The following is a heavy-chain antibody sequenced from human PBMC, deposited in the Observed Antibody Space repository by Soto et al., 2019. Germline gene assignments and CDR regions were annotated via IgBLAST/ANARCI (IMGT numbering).Heavy chain of an antibody. J-gene: IGHJ6*02. CDR1: GGSISSSSYY. V-gene: IGHV4-39*01. CDR2: IYYSGST. Sequence: QLQLQESGPGLVKPSETLSLTCTVSGGSISSSSYYWGWIRQPPGKGLEWIGSIYYSGSTYYNPSRKSRVTISVDTSKNQFSLKLSSVTAADTAVYYCARQGYYYGMDVWGQGTTVTVSS. CDR3: ARQGYYYGMDV.